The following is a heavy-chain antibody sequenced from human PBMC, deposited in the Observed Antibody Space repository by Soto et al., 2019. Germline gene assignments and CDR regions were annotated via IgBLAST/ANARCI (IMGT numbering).Heavy chain of an antibody. CDR1: GYTFTSYY. CDR3: ATVSYYYYDGSGPNSLAFDI. Sequence: GASVKVSCKASGYTFTSYYMHWVRQAPGQGLEWMGIINPSGGSTCYAQKFQGRVTMTRDTSTSTVYMELSSLRSEDTAVYYCATVSYYYYDGSGPNSLAFDIWGQGTMVTVSS. J-gene: IGHJ3*02. CDR2: INPSGGST. V-gene: IGHV1-46*01. D-gene: IGHD3-22*01.